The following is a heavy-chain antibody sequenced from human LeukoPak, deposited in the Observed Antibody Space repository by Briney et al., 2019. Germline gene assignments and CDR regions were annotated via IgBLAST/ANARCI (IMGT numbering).Heavy chain of an antibody. CDR3: ASVTMVRGVRPSYYYGMDV. V-gene: IGHV3-30*04. Sequence: GRSLRLSCAASGFTFSSYAMHWARQAPGKGLEWVAVISYDGSNKYYADSVKGRFTISRDNSKNTLYLQMNSLRAEDTAVYYCASVTMVRGVRPSYYYGMDVWGQGTTVTVSS. D-gene: IGHD3-10*01. J-gene: IGHJ6*02. CDR1: GFTFSSYA. CDR2: ISYDGSNK.